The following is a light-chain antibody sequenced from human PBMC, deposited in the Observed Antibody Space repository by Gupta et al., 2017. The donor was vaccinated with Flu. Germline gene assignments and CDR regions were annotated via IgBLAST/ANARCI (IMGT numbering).Light chain of an antibody. CDR2: WAS. CDR1: QSSLFSSNNKNY. Sequence: SLGERATINCKSSQSSLFSSNNKNYSAWHQQKAGQPPKVLMYWASVRDSGVPDRFSGSASGTDFTLTISIMPAEDVTVYCREQDDGTRRTFGQGTRVEMK. CDR3: EQDDGTRRT. V-gene: IGKV4-1*01. J-gene: IGKJ1*01.